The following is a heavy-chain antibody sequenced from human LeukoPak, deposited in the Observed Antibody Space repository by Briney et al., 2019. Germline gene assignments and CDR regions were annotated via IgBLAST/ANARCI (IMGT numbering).Heavy chain of an antibody. CDR1: GYTFTGYY. D-gene: IGHD6-19*01. CDR2: INPNSGGT. V-gene: IGHV1-2*02. J-gene: IGHJ4*02. Sequence: ASVKVSCKASGYTFTGYYMHWVRQAPGQGLEWMGWINPNSGGTNYAQKFQGRVTMTRDTSISTAYMELSRLRPDDTAVYYCARDTIAVAGDLDYWGQGTLVTVSS. CDR3: ARDTIAVAGDLDY.